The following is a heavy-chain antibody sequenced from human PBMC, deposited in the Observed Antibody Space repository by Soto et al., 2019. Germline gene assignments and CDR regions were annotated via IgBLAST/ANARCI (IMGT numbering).Heavy chain of an antibody. D-gene: IGHD2-15*01. CDR1: GFTFSSYG. V-gene: IGHV3-33*01. CDR3: ASEYCSGGSCYYYSMDV. CDR2: IWYDGSNK. Sequence: QVQLVESGGGVVQPGRSLRLSCAASGFTFSSYGMHWVRQAPGKGLEWVAVIWYDGSNKYYADSVKGRFTISRDNSKNTLYLQMNSLRAGETAVYYCASEYCSGGSCYYYSMDVWDQGTTVTVSS. J-gene: IGHJ6*02.